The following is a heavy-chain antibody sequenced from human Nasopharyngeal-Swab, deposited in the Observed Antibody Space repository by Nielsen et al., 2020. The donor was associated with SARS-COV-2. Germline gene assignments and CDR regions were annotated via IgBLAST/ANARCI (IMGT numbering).Heavy chain of an antibody. CDR2: IYYSGST. D-gene: IGHD6-13*01. J-gene: IGHJ6*03. CDR3: AREVVVAAAGTLYYYYYYMDV. Sequence: SDTLSLTCTVSGGSISSSSYYWGWIRQPPGKGLEWIGSIYYSGSTYYTPSLKSRVTISVDTSKNQFTLKLSSVTAADTAVYYCAREVVVAAAGTLYYYYYYMDVWGKGTTVTVSS. CDR1: GGSISSSSYY. V-gene: IGHV4-39*06.